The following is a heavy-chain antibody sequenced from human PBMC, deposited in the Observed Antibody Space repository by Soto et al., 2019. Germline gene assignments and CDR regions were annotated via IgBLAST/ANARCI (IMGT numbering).Heavy chain of an antibody. V-gene: IGHV3-30*18. J-gene: IGHJ4*02. CDR1: GFTLSSYG. CDR2: ISYDGSNK. D-gene: IGHD3-10*01. Sequence: HPGGSLRLSCAASGFTLSSYGMHWVRQAPGKGLEWVAVISYDGSNKYYADSVKGRFTISRDNSKNTLYLQMNSLRAEDTAVYYRAKDSGTYYGSGSYSKFDYWGQGTLVTVSS. CDR3: AKDSGTYYGSGSYSKFDY.